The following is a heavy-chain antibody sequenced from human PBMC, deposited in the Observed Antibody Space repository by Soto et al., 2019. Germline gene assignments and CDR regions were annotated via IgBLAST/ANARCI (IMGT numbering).Heavy chain of an antibody. CDR2: MYSSGSS. CDR3: VRWGHTLGGVM. D-gene: IGHD3-16*01. V-gene: IGHV4-59*01. CDR1: GASMNNYY. Sequence: PSETLSLTCSVSGASMNNYYGSWVRQPPGRGLEWIGYMYSSGSSNYNSSLKSRVTISVDTSKNQFSLKLSSVTAADTAVYYCVRWGHTLGGVMWGLGTLVTVPS. J-gene: IGHJ4*02.